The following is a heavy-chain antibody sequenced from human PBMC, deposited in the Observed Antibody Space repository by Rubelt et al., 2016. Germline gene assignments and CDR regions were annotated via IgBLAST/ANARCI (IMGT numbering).Heavy chain of an antibody. D-gene: IGHD5-12*01. CDR1: SGSIGTYY. V-gene: IGHV4-59*01. CDR3: ARGGDRGYGHY. Sequence: QVQLQESGPGLVKPSETLSLTCSVSSGSIGTYYWSWVRQPPGKGLEWIGHISDSGSTTYNPSLKSRVTILVDTSKNQFSLRLVTVTAADTAIYYCARGGDRGYGHYWGQGTLVTVSS. J-gene: IGHJ4*02. CDR2: ISDSGST.